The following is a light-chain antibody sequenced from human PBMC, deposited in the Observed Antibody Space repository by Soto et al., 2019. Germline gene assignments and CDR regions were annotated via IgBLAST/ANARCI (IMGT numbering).Light chain of an antibody. CDR2: DAS. CDR1: QSVSSN. CDR3: QQYNSWPPIT. J-gene: IGKJ5*01. Sequence: EIVMTQSPATLSVSPGERVTISCRASQSVSSNLAWYQQKPGQAPRLLIYDASTRAIGFPARFSGSGSGTDFTLTISSLQSEDFAVYYCQQYNSWPPITFGQGTRLDIK. V-gene: IGKV3-15*01.